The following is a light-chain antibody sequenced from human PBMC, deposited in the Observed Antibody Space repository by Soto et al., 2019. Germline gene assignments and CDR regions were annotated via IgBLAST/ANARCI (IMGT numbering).Light chain of an antibody. CDR2: KVF. J-gene: IGKJ3*01. CDR1: DSLVYGDGNTY. CDR3: MQGTKWHPN. V-gene: IGKV2-30*01. Sequence: VVMTQSPLSLPVTLGQPASISCRSSDSLVYGDGNTYLNWFQQRPGQSPRRLIYKVFNRDSGVTDRFSGSGSGTDFTLKISRVEAEDVGVYYCMQGTKWHPNFGTGTKVDI.